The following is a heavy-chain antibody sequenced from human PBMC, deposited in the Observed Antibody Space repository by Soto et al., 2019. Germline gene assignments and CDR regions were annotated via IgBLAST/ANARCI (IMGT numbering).Heavy chain of an antibody. Sequence: GASVKVSCKAWGGTFSSYAISWVRQAPGQGLEWMGGIIPIFGTAYYAQKFQGRVTITADGSTSTAYMELSSLRSEDTAVYYCARDSPGYNGSCTNRFDSWAQGSPVTVSS. V-gene: IGHV1-69*13. CDR1: GGTFSSYA. D-gene: IGHD6-13*01. J-gene: IGHJ5*01. CDR2: IIPIFGTA. CDR3: ARDSPGYNGSCTNRFDS.